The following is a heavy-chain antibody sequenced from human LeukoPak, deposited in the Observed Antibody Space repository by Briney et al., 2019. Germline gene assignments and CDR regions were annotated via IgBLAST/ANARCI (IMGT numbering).Heavy chain of an antibody. V-gene: IGHV4-59*01. J-gene: IGHJ4*02. CDR3: ARGAERLTATPFDY. CDR2: IYYSGRT. D-gene: IGHD2-21*02. Sequence: SETLSLTWTVAGGSISNYYWSWVRQPPGKGREWIGYIYYSGRTNYNPSLKSRVTISMDTSKNHFSLTLSSVTAADTALYYCARGAERLTATPFDYWGQGTLITVSS. CDR1: GGSISNYY.